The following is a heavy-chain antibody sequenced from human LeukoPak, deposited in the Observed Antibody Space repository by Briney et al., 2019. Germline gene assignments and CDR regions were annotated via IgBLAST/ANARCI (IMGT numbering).Heavy chain of an antibody. CDR3: AKYSSSWYGIFDY. V-gene: IGHV3-23*01. J-gene: IGHJ4*02. D-gene: IGHD6-13*01. CDR1: GFTFSSYA. CDR2: ISGSGGST. Sequence: GGSLRLSCAASGFTFSSYAMCWVRQAPGKGLEWVSAISGSGGSTYYADSVKGRFTISRDNSKNTLYLQMNSLRAEDTAVYYCAKYSSSWYGIFDYWGQGTLVTVSS.